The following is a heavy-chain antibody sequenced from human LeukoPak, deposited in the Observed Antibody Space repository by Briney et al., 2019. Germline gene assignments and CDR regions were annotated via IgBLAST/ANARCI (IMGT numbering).Heavy chain of an antibody. CDR2: ISKSGRDI. J-gene: IGHJ4*02. D-gene: IGHD3-10*01. CDR1: GFIFDTYA. V-gene: IGHV3-21*01. CDR3: ARVIRRFGEFSSDY. Sequence: GGSLRLSCAASGFIFDTYAMNWVRQAPGKGLEWVSSISKSGRDIYYADSVRGRFTISRDNARDSLYLQMNSLRDEDTAVYYCARVIRRFGEFSSDYWGQGTMVTVSS.